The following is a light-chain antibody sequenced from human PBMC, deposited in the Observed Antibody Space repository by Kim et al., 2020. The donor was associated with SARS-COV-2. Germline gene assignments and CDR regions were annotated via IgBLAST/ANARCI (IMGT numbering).Light chain of an antibody. CDR3: QQYGSSPQT. J-gene: IGKJ4*01. CDR1: QSVSSSY. CDR2: GTS. Sequence: EIVLTQSPGTLSLSPGERATLSCRASQSVSSSYLAWYQQKPGQAPRLLIYGTSSRATGIPDRFSGSGSGTDFTLTISRLEPEDFAVYYCQQYGSSPQTFGGGTKVDI. V-gene: IGKV3-20*01.